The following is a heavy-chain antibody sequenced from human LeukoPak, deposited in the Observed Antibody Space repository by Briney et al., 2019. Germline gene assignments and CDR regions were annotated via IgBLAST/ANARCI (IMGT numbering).Heavy chain of an antibody. V-gene: IGHV3-64*01. Sequence: GGSLRLSCAASGFTFSSYAMHWVRQAPGKGLEYVSAISSNGGSTYYANSVKGRFTISRDNSKNTLYLQMGSLRAEDMAVYYCARSWEPYYYDSSGYYDYWGQGTLVTVSS. CDR1: GFTFSSYA. CDR2: ISSNGGST. J-gene: IGHJ4*02. D-gene: IGHD3-22*01. CDR3: ARSWEPYYYDSSGYYDY.